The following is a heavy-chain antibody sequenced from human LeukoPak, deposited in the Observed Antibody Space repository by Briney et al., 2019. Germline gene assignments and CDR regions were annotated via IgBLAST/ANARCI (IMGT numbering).Heavy chain of an antibody. V-gene: IGHV3-7*03. Sequence: GGSLRLSCAASGFTFSSYWMSWVRQAPGKGLEWVANTKQDGSERYYVDSVKGRFTISRDNAKNSLYLQMNSLRAEDTVVYYCARDKIVGATNFDYWGQGTLVTVSS. CDR3: ARDKIVGATNFDY. CDR1: GFTFSSYW. D-gene: IGHD1-26*01. CDR2: TKQDGSER. J-gene: IGHJ4*02.